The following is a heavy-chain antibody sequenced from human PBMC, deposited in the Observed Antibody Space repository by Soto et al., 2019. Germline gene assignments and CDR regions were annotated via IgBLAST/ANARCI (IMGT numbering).Heavy chain of an antibody. D-gene: IGHD6-6*01. Sequence: EVQLVESGGGLVQPGGSLRLSCAASGFTFSSYSMNWVRQAPGKGLEWVSYISSSSSTIYYADSVKGRFSISRDNAKNSLYLQMNSLRDEDTAVYYSARPSYLYSSSSYYYYGMDVWGQGTTVTVSS. CDR2: ISSSSSTI. CDR3: ARPSYLYSSSSYYYYGMDV. CDR1: GFTFSSYS. V-gene: IGHV3-48*02. J-gene: IGHJ6*02.